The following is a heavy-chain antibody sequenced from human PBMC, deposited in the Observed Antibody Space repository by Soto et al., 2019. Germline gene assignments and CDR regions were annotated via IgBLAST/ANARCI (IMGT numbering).Heavy chain of an antibody. CDR3: ARDLGYYYDSSGFYSYFQY. CDR1: GYTFTSYD. D-gene: IGHD3-22*01. V-gene: IGHV1-8*01. Sequence: GASVKVSCKASGYTFTSYDINWVRQATGQGLEWMGWMNPNSGNTGYAQKFQGRVTMTRNTSISTAYMELSSLRSEDTAVYYCARDLGYYYDSSGFYSYFQYWGQGTLVTVSS. J-gene: IGHJ1*01. CDR2: MNPNSGNT.